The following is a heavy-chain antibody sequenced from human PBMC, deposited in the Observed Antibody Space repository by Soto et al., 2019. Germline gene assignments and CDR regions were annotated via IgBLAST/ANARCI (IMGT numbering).Heavy chain of an antibody. CDR3: ARVGLNYYYYGMDV. CDR1: GGSISSGGYY. CDR2: IYYSGST. J-gene: IGHJ6*02. D-gene: IGHD3-16*01. V-gene: IGHV4-31*03. Sequence: TLSLTCTVSGGSISSGGYYWSWIRQHPGKGLEWIGYIYYSGSTYYNPSLKSRVTISVNTSKNQFSLKLSSVTAADTAVYYCARVGLNYYYYGMDVWGQGTTVTVSS.